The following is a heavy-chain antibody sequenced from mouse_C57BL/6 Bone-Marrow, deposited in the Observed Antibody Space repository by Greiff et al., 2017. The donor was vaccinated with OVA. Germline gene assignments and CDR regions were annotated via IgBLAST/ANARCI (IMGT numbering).Heavy chain of an antibody. CDR3: AGDPPNYYGRSPLLAMDD. D-gene: IGHD1-1*01. CDR2: ITHSGET. V-gene: IGHV12-3*01. Sequence: VQLVESGPGLVKPSQSLFLTCSITGFPITSGYYWIWIRQSPGKPLEWMGYITHSGETFYNPSLQSPISFTRETSKNQFFLQLNSVTTEDTAMYYGAGDPPNYYGRSPLLAMDDWGQGTSVTVSS. J-gene: IGHJ4*01. CDR1: GFPITSGYY.